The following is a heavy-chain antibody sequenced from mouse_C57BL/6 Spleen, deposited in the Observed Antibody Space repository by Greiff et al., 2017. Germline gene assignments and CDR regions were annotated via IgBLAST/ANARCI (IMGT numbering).Heavy chain of an antibody. D-gene: IGHD4-1*01. V-gene: IGHV6-6*01. CDR1: GFTFSDAW. Sequence: EVQLVESGGGLVQPGGSMKLSCAASGFTFSDAWMDWVRQSPEKGLEWVAEIRNKANNHATYYAESVKGRFTISRDDSKSSVYLQMNSLRAEDTGIYYCTRLNWDGYWYFDVWGTGTTVTVSS. CDR2: IRNKANNHAT. CDR3: TRLNWDGYWYFDV. J-gene: IGHJ1*03.